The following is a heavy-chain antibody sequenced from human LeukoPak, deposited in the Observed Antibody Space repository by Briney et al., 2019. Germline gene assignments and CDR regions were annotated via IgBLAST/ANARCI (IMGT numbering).Heavy chain of an antibody. D-gene: IGHD3-10*01. Sequence: GGSLRLSCAASGFTVSSNYKSWVRQAPGKGLEWVSVIYSGGSTYYADSVKGRFTISRDNSKNTLYLQMNSLRAEDTAVYYCARVASGSGSDYYYYYMDVWGKGTTVTVSS. CDR3: ARVASGSGSDYYYYYMDV. CDR2: IYSGGST. J-gene: IGHJ6*03. V-gene: IGHV3-53*01. CDR1: GFTVSSNY.